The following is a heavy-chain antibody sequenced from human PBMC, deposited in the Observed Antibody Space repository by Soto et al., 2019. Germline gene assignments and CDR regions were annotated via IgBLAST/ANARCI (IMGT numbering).Heavy chain of an antibody. Sequence: SETLSLTCAVYGGSFSGYYWSWIRQPPGKGLEWIGEINHSGSTNYNPSLKSRVTISVDTSKNQFSLKLSSVTAADTAVYYCARVEYCANGVCFAFDYWGQGTLVTVSS. J-gene: IGHJ4*02. CDR3: ARVEYCANGVCFAFDY. CDR1: GGSFSGYY. V-gene: IGHV4-34*01. D-gene: IGHD2-8*01. CDR2: INHSGST.